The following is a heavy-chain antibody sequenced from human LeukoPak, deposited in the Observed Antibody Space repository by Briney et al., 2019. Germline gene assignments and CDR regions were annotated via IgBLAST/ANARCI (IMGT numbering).Heavy chain of an antibody. CDR3: AKGFNIRGWFDAFDI. D-gene: IGHD6-19*01. CDR2: ISGSGGST. V-gene: IGHV3-23*01. Sequence: GGSLRLSCAASGFTFSSYAMSWVRQAPGKGLEWVSAISGSGGSTYYADSVKGRFAISRDNSKNTLYLQMNSLRAEDTAVYYCAKGFNIRGWFDAFDIWGQGTMVTVSS. J-gene: IGHJ3*02. CDR1: GFTFSSYA.